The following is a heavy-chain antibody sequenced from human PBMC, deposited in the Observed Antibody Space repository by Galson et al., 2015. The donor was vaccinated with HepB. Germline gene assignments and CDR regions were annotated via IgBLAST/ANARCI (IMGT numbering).Heavy chain of an antibody. CDR2: ISGSGGST. Sequence: SLRLSCAASGFTFSSYAMSWVRQAPGKGLEWVSAISGSGGSTYYADSVKGRFTISRDNSKKTLYLQMNSLRAEYTAVYYCAKDRSIVGATTLDYWGQGTLATVSS. D-gene: IGHD1-26*01. J-gene: IGHJ4*02. CDR1: GFTFSSYA. V-gene: IGHV3-23*01. CDR3: AKDRSIVGATTLDY.